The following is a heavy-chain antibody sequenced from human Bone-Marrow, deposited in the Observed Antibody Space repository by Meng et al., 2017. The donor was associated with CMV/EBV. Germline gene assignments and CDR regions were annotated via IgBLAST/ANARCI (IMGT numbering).Heavy chain of an antibody. CDR3: ARSYCSDGGCYSDY. CDR1: GGSFSGYY. D-gene: IGHD2-15*01. Sequence: SQTLSLTCAVYGGSFSGYYWSWIRQAPGKGLEWLGRIYHSGSTYYNPSLKSRVTISVDTSKNQFSLKLSPVTAAATAVYYCARSYCSDGGCYSDYWGQGTLVTVSS. V-gene: IGHV4-34*01. J-gene: IGHJ4*02. CDR2: IYHSGST.